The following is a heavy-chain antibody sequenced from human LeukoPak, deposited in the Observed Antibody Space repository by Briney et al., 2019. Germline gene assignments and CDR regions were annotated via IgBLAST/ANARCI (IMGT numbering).Heavy chain of an antibody. V-gene: IGHV1-2*02. CDR3: ASRWDYGGNFTHYFDY. Sequence: ASVKVSCKASGYTFTGYYMHWVRQAPGQGLEWMGWINPNSGGTNYAQKFQGRVTMTRDTSISTAYMELSRLRSDDTAVYYCASRWDYGGNFTHYFDYWGQGTLVTVSS. CDR2: INPNSGGT. D-gene: IGHD4-23*01. J-gene: IGHJ4*02. CDR1: GYTFTGYY.